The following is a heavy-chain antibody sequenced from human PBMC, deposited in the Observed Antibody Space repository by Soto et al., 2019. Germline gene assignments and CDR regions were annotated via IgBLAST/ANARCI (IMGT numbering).Heavy chain of an antibody. Sequence: GSLRLSCAASGFTVSSKYMSWVRQAPGKGLEWVSVIYSGGSTYYADSVKGRFTISRDSAKNSMYLQMNSLTVEDTAMYYCASLDTAMIKTAGYWGQGTQVTVSS. D-gene: IGHD5-18*01. V-gene: IGHV3-53*01. CDR2: IYSGGST. CDR1: GFTVSSKY. J-gene: IGHJ4*02. CDR3: ASLDTAMIKTAGY.